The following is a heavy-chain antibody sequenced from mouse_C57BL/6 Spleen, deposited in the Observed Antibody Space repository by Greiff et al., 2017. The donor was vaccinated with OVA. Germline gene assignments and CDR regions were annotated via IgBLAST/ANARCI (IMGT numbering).Heavy chain of an antibody. CDR3: ATIYYDYIYYAMDY. V-gene: IGHV1-55*01. CDR1: GYTFTSYW. Sequence: QVQLQQPGAELVKPGASVKMSCKASGYTFTSYWITWVKQRPGQGLEWIGDIYPGSGSTNYNEKFKSKATLTVDTSSSTAYMQLSSLTSEDSAVYYCATIYYDYIYYAMDYWGQGTSVTVSS. J-gene: IGHJ4*01. CDR2: IYPGSGST. D-gene: IGHD2-4*01.